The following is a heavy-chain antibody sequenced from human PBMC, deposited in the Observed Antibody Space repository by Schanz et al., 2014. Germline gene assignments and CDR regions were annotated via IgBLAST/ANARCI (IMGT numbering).Heavy chain of an antibody. CDR3: ARSGSSNWYFFDY. V-gene: IGHV1-46*01. Sequence: QVQLVQSGAEMKKPGASVKVSCKASGYTFTGYYMHWVRQAPGQGLEWMGIINLSGGSTNNAQKFQGRLTMTRDTSTSTVYMELSSLRSEDTAVYYCARSGSSNWYFFDYWGQGTLVTVSS. J-gene: IGHJ4*02. CDR2: INLSGGST. D-gene: IGHD6-13*01. CDR1: GYTFTGYY.